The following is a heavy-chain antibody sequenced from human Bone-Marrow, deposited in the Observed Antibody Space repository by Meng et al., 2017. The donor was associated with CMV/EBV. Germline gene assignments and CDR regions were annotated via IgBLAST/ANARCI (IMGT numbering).Heavy chain of an antibody. J-gene: IGHJ5*02. V-gene: IGHV4-59*06. CDR3: ARDYDTTGYWFDP. CDR2: IYYSGST. CDR1: GGSFSSYY. Sequence: SETLSLTCAVYGGSFSSYYWSWIRQLPGRGLEWIGYIYYSGSTYYNPSLKSRVTISVDTSKNQFSLNLTSVTAADTAIYYCARDYDTTGYWFDPWGQGTLVTVSS. D-gene: IGHD3-22*01.